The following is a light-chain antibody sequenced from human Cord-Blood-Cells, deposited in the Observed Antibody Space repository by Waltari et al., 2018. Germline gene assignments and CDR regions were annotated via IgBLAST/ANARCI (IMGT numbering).Light chain of an antibody. CDR3: QQYGSSPRT. CDR1: QSVSSSY. V-gene: IGKV3-20*01. Sequence: EIVLTQSPGTLSLSPGERATLSCRASQSVSSSYLAWYQQKPGQAPRLLIYGASSRATCIPDRFRGRGSGTDFTLTISRLEPEDFAVYYCQQYGSSPRTFGQGTKVEIK. J-gene: IGKJ1*01. CDR2: GAS.